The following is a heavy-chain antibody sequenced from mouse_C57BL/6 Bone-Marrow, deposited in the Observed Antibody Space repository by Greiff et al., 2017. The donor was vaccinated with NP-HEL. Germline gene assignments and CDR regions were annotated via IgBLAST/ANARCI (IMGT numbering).Heavy chain of an antibody. CDR3: ARKAPYSNYSAWFAY. CDR1: GYTFTDYY. J-gene: IGHJ3*01. Sequence: VHVKQSGPVLVKPGASVKMSCKASGYTFTDYYMNWVKQSHGKSLEWIGVINPYNGGTSYNQKFKGKATLTVDKSSSTAYMELNSLTSEDSAVYYCARKAPYSNYSAWFAYWGQGTLVTVSA. D-gene: IGHD2-5*01. CDR2: INPYNGGT. V-gene: IGHV1-19*01.